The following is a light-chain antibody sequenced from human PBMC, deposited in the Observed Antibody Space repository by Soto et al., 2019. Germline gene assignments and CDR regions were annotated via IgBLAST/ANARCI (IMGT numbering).Light chain of an antibody. J-gene: IGKJ4*01. Sequence: DIQMTQSPSTLSGSVVDRVTITCRASQTISSWLTWYQQKPGKAPKLLIYKASTLKSGVPSRFSGSGSGTEFTLTISSLQPDDFATYYCQQYNSWLTFGGGTKVDIK. CDR2: KAS. V-gene: IGKV1-5*03. CDR1: QTISSW. CDR3: QQYNSWLT.